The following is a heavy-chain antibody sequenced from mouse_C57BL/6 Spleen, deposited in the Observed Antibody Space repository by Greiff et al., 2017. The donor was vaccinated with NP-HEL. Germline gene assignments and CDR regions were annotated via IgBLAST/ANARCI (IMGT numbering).Heavy chain of an antibody. V-gene: IGHV1-82*01. D-gene: IGHD2-14*01. J-gene: IGHJ2*01. Sequence: VQLQQSGPELVKPGASVKISCKASGYAFSSSWMNWVKQRPGKGLEWIGRIYPGDGDTNYNGKFKGKATLTADKSSSTAYMQLSSLTSEDSAVYFCARWRESHRGLDYWGQGTTLTVSS. CDR1: GYAFSSSW. CDR3: ARWRESHRGLDY. CDR2: IYPGDGDT.